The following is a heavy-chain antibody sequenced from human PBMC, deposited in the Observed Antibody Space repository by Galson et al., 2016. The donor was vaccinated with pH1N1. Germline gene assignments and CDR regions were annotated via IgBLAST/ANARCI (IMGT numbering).Heavy chain of an antibody. V-gene: IGHV2-70*04. J-gene: IGHJ3*01. D-gene: IGHD2-15*01. CDR1: GFSLTTSGMR. CDR3: GRNPAFVGGAIDV. CDR2: IEWDDDK. Sequence: PALVKPTQTLTLTCTFSGFSLTTSGMRVSWIRQPPGKALEWLARIEWDDDKFYSTSLKTRLTISKDTSKNQVVLTMTNMDPVDTATYYCGRNPAFVGGAIDVWGQGTMVTVSS.